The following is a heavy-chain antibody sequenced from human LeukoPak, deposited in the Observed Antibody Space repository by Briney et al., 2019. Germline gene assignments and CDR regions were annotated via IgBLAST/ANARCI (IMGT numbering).Heavy chain of an antibody. Sequence: GASVKVSCKASGGTFSSSAISWVRQAPGQGLECVGWIHPNNGATLYAQKFQGRVAMTTDTSISTAYMELSRLRPDDTAMYYCARDRPAQMVDFDYWGQGTLVTVSS. CDR2: IHPNNGAT. D-gene: IGHD3-10*01. CDR3: ARDRPAQMVDFDY. V-gene: IGHV1-2*02. CDR1: GGTFSSSA. J-gene: IGHJ4*02.